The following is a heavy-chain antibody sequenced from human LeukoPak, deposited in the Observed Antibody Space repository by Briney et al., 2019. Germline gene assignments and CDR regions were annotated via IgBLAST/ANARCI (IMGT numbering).Heavy chain of an antibody. CDR3: AKRLGKSFGELLYFDD. Sequence: ASVKVSCKASGYTFTSYHMHWVRQAPGQGLEWMGIINPSGGTTNYAQKFRGRVTMTRDMSTSTVYMELSSLRSEDTAVYYCAKRLGKSFGELLYFDDWGQGTLVTVSS. CDR1: GYTFTSYH. V-gene: IGHV1-46*01. D-gene: IGHD3-10*01. CDR2: INPSGGTT. J-gene: IGHJ4*02.